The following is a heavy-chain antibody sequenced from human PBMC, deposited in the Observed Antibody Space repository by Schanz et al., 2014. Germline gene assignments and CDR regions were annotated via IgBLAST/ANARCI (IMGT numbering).Heavy chain of an antibody. V-gene: IGHV1-46*03. J-gene: IGHJ3*02. CDR2: INPSVGNT. CDR1: GYTFTSYY. CDR3: ARGPSTGAFDI. Sequence: QVQLVQSGAEVKKPGASVKVSCKASGYTFTSYYMHWVRQAPGQGLEWMGLINPSVGNTNYAQKFRGRVAMTRDTSTSTVYMELSSLRSEDTAVYFCARGPSTGAFDIWGQGTMVTVS.